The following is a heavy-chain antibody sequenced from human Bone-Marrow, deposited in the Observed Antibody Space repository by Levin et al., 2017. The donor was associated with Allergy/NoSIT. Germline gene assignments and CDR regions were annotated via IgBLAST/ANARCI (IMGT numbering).Heavy chain of an antibody. CDR3: ARSTSLVVVAEYYYYGMDV. CDR2: TYYRSKWYN. J-gene: IGHJ6*02. Sequence: SQTLSLTCAISGDSVSSNSAAWNWIRQSPSRGLEWLGRTYYRSKWYNDYAVSVKSRITINPDTSKNQFSLQLNSVTPEDTAVYYCARSTSLVVVAEYYYYGMDVWGQGTTVTVSS. CDR1: GDSVSSNSAA. D-gene: IGHD2-15*01. V-gene: IGHV6-1*01.